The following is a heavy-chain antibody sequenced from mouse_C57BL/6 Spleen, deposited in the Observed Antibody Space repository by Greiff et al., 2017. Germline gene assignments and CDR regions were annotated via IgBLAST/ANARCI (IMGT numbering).Heavy chain of an antibody. V-gene: IGHV5-4*01. J-gene: IGHJ4*01. CDR1: GFTFSSYA. Sequence: EVHLVESGGGLVKPGGSLKLSCAASGFTFSSYAMSWVRQTPEKRLEWVATISDGGSYTYYPDNVKGRFTISRDNAKNNLYLQMSHLKSGDTAMYYCARDRVCYVSSPYYAMDYWGQGTSVTVSS. CDR3: ARDRVCYVSSPYYAMDY. CDR2: ISDGGSYT. D-gene: IGHD1-1*01.